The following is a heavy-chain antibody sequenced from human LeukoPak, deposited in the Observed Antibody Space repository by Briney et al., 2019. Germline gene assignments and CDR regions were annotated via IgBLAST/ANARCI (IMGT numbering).Heavy chain of an antibody. J-gene: IGHJ6*04. CDR2: ISSSGSTI. D-gene: IGHD3-10*01. CDR3: ARVGYYYSSGLDV. CDR1: GFTFSSYE. V-gene: IGHV3-48*03. Sequence: QPRGSLRLSCAASGFTFSSYEMNWVRQAPGKGLEGVSDISSSGSTIYYADSVKGRFTISRDNAKNSLYLQMNSLRAEDTAVYYCARVGYYYSSGLDVWSEGTTVTVSS.